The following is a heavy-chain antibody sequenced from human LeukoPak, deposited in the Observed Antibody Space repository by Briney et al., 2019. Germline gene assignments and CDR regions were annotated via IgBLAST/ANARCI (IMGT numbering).Heavy chain of an antibody. D-gene: IGHD6-13*01. Sequence: GASVKVSCKASGYTFTGYYMHWVRQAPGQGLEWMGIINPSGGSTNYAQKLQGRVTMSTDTSTSTAYMELRSLRSDDTAVYYCARERDLAASDAFDIWGQGTMVTVSS. V-gene: IGHV1-46*01. J-gene: IGHJ3*02. CDR2: INPSGGST. CDR1: GYTFTGYY. CDR3: ARERDLAASDAFDI.